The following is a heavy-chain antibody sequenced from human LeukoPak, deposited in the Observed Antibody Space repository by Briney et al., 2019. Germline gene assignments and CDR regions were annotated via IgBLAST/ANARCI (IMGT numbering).Heavy chain of an antibody. CDR1: GDSITSGTYY. D-gene: IGHD3-10*01. V-gene: IGHV4-61*02. J-gene: IGHJ4*02. CDR3: ASPTITMVRGVIIGAFDY. CDR2: IYTSGST. Sequence: SETLSLTCTVSGDSITSGTYYWTWIRQPAGKGLEWIGRIYTSGSTNYNPSLKSRVTISLDTSKNQFSLKLSSVTAADTAVYYCASPTITMVRGVIIGAFDYWGQGTLVTVSS.